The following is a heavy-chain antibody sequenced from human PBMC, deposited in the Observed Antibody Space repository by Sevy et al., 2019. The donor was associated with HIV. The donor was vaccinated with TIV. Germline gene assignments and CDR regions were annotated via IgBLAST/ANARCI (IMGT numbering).Heavy chain of an antibody. CDR2: IKQDGSEK. CDR3: ARGSGDY. J-gene: IGHJ4*02. CDR1: GFTFSSYW. V-gene: IGHV3-7*01. Sequence: GGSLRLSCAASGFTFSSYWMTWVRQAPGKGLEWVANIKQDGSEKNHVASVKGRFTISRDNAKNSLYLQMNSLRDEDTALFYCARGSGDYWGQGTLVTVSS.